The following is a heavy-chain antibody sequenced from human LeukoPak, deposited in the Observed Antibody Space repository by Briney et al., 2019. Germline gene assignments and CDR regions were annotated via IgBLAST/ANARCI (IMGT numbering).Heavy chain of an antibody. V-gene: IGHV3-30*18. CDR3: AKARIQYQLLTVLDY. J-gene: IGHJ4*02. Sequence: GGSLRLSCAASGFTFSSYGMHWVRQAPGKGLEWVAVISYDGSNKYYADSVKGRFTISRDNSKNTLYLQMNSLRAEDTAVYYCAKARIQYQLLTVLDYWGQGTLVTVSS. D-gene: IGHD2-2*01. CDR1: GFTFSSYG. CDR2: ISYDGSNK.